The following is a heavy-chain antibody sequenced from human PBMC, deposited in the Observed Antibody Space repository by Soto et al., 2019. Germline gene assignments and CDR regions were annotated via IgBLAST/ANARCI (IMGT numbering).Heavy chain of an antibody. V-gene: IGHV3-30*18. CDR3: AKEGELMITCGGVIVPAPFDY. CDR1: GFTFSSYG. Sequence: QVQLVESGGGVVQPGRSLRLSCAASGFTFSSYGMHWVRQAPGKGLEWVAVISYDGSNKYYADSVKGRFTISRDNSKNTLYLQMNSLRAEDTAVYYCAKEGELMITCGGVIVPAPFDYWGQGTLVTVSS. J-gene: IGHJ4*02. D-gene: IGHD3-16*02. CDR2: ISYDGSNK.